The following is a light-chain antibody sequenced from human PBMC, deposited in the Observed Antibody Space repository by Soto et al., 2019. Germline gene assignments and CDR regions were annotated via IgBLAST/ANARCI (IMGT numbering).Light chain of an antibody. CDR3: QQTYRSVT. J-gene: IGKJ5*01. V-gene: IGKV1-39*01. CDR1: QDISSY. Sequence: DIQLTQSPSSLSSSIGDRVTITCRASQDISSYLNWYQQKPGRAPNLLIYGASTLQGGVPSRFSGRASGTEFTLTISGLQPEDVATYYCQQTYRSVTLGQGTRLE. CDR2: GAS.